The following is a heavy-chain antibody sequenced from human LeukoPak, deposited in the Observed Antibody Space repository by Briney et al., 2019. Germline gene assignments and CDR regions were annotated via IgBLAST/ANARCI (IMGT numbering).Heavy chain of an antibody. Sequence: GGSLKLSCATSGFTFSSYAMSWVRQAPGKGLEWVSAISGSGGSTYYADSVKGRFTISRDNSKNTLSLQMSSLRAEETAVYYCAKVDSSGWYGGVAFDIWGQGTVVIVSS. CDR3: AKVDSSGWYGGVAFDI. CDR2: ISGSGGST. V-gene: IGHV3-23*01. J-gene: IGHJ3*02. D-gene: IGHD6-19*01. CDR1: GFTFSSYA.